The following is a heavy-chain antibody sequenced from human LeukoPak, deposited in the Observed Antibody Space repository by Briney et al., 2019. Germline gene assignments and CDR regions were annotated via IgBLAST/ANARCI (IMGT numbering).Heavy chain of an antibody. CDR2: MNPNSGNT. D-gene: IGHD2-2*01. CDR1: GYTFTSYD. J-gene: IGHJ4*02. CDR3: ARDYCSSTSCLFDY. Sequence: ASVKVSCKASGYTFTSYDINWVRQATGQGLEWMGWMNPNSGNTGYAQKFQGRVTMTRNTSISTAYMELSSLRSEDTAVYYCARDYCSSTSCLFDYWGQGTLVTVSS. V-gene: IGHV1-8*01.